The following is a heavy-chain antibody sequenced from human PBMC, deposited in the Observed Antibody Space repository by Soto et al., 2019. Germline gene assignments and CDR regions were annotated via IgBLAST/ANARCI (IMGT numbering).Heavy chain of an antibody. D-gene: IGHD2-15*01. CDR2: VSIGGST. CDR1: GFTFSSYA. Sequence: DVQLSESGGGLVQPEGSLRLSCAASGFTFSSYAMGWVRQGPGKGLEWVAVVSIGGSTHYADSVRGRFTISRDNSKNTLSLQMNSLTAEDMAVYFCAKRRGAGGHFDYWGQGALVTVSS. J-gene: IGHJ4*02. CDR3: AKRRGAGGHFDY. V-gene: IGHV3-23*01.